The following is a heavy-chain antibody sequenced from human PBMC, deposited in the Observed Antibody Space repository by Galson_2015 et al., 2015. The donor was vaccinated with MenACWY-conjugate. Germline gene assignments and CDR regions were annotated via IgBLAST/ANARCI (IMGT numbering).Heavy chain of an antibody. J-gene: IGHJ6*03. CDR2: ISDSGAAT. CDR1: GLTFRQYA. V-gene: IGHV3-23*01. Sequence: LRLSCSVSGLTFRQYAMSWVRQAPGTGLEWVAIISDSGAATHYIDSVKGRFTISRDNPKNTLYLQMSRLRAEDTALYYCAKDVYMDVWGKGTTVSVSS. CDR3: AKDVYMDV.